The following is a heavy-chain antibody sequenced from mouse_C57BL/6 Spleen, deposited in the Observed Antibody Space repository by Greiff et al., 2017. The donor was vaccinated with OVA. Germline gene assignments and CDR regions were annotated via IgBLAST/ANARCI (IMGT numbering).Heavy chain of an antibody. CDR2: IYPGDGDT. Sequence: VKLVESGPELVKPGASVKISCKASGYAFSSSWMNWVKQRPGKGLEWIGRIYPGDGDTNYNGKFKGKATLTADKSSSTAYMQLSSLTSEDSAVYCCARGSLLRDAMDYWGQGTSVTVSS. CDR3: ARGSLLRDAMDY. V-gene: IGHV1-82*01. D-gene: IGHD2-10*01. J-gene: IGHJ4*01. CDR1: GYAFSSSW.